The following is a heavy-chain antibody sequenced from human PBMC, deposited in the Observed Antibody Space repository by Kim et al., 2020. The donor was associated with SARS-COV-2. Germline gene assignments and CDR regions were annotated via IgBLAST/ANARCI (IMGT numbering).Heavy chain of an antibody. CDR1: GYTFTSNA. J-gene: IGHJ6*02. CDR2: INTNTGNP. CDR3: ARDYSSSWYYYYCMDV. V-gene: IGHV7-4-1*02. D-gene: IGHD6-13*01. Sequence: ASVKVSCKASGYTFTSNAMNWVRQATGQGLEWMGWINTNTGNPTYAQGFSGRFVFSLDTSVSTAYLQISSLKAEDTAVYYCARDYSSSWYYYYCMDVWGQGTTVTVSS.